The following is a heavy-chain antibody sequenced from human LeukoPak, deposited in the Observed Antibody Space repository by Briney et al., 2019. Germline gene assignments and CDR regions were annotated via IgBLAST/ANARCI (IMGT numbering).Heavy chain of an antibody. Sequence: GGSLRLSCAASGFTFSNYWMTWVRQAPGKGLEWVAVISCDGNNEFYADSVKGRFTISRDNSNNMVYLQMNSLRGDDTAVYYCARNHPVVTSYIRGPQDYWGQGTLVTVSS. V-gene: IGHV3-30-3*01. J-gene: IGHJ4*02. CDR2: ISCDGNNE. CDR3: ARNHPVVTSYIRGPQDY. D-gene: IGHD3-22*01. CDR1: GFTFSNYW.